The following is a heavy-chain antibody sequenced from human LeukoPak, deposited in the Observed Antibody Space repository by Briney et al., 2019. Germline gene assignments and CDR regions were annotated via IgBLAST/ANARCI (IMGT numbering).Heavy chain of an antibody. CDR2: IYYSGST. CDR3: ARKKNYYGLDV. Sequence: SETLSLTCTVSGGSISSYYWSWIRQPPGKGLEWIGYIYYSGSTNYNPSLKSRVTISVDTSKNQFSLKLSSVTAADTAVYYCARKKNYYGLDVWGQGTTVTVSS. CDR1: GGSISSYY. V-gene: IGHV4-59*08. J-gene: IGHJ6*02.